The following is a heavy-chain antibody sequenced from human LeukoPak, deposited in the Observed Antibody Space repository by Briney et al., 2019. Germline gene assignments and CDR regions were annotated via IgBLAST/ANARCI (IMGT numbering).Heavy chain of an antibody. Sequence: GRSLRLSCAASGFTFSSYGMHWVRQAPGKGLEWVAVIWYDGSNKYYADSVKGRFTISRDNSKNTLYLQMNSLRAEDTALYYCAKVYQQWLVDDAFDIWGQGTMVTVSS. CDR2: IWYDGSNK. D-gene: IGHD6-19*01. CDR1: GFTFSSYG. J-gene: IGHJ3*02. V-gene: IGHV3-33*06. CDR3: AKVYQQWLVDDAFDI.